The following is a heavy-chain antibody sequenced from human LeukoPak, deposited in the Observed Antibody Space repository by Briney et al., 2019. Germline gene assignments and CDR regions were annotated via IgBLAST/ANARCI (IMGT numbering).Heavy chain of an antibody. Sequence: GGSLRLSCAASGFTFSNHGMSWVRQASGKGLEWVSAVSDSGSDTYYADSVKGRFTVSRDNSKNTLYLQMNSLRAEDTAVYYCAKRVPYSSSSVYFGNWGQGTLVTVSS. J-gene: IGHJ4*02. CDR1: GFTFSNHG. V-gene: IGHV3-23*01. CDR2: VSDSGSDT. D-gene: IGHD6-6*01. CDR3: AKRVPYSSSSVYFGN.